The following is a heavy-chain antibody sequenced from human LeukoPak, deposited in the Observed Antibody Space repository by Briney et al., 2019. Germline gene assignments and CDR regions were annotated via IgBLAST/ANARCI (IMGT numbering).Heavy chain of an antibody. CDR1: GLTFSSYG. Sequence: GGTLRLSSAASGLTFSSYGMHRVRQAPGKGLEKMAVISYDGSNKYYADSVKGRFTISRDHSKNTLYLQMNSLRAEDTAVYYCAKDGAGEAAAAGDYWGQGTLVTVSS. V-gene: IGHV3-30*18. CDR3: AKDGAGEAAAAGDY. CDR2: ISYDGSNK. J-gene: IGHJ4*02. D-gene: IGHD6-13*01.